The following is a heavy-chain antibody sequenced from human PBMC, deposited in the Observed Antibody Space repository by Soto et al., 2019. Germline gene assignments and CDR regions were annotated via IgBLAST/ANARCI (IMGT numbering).Heavy chain of an antibody. CDR3: AKRGSDFRGFDY. CDR1: GFTFSSYA. V-gene: IGHV3-23*01. CDR2: ISGSGGTT. Sequence: GGSLRLSCAASGFTFSSYAMSWVRQAPGKGLEWVTGISGSGGTTYYADSVKGRFTISRDNSKNTLYLQMNSLRADDTAVYYCAKRGSDFRGFDYWGQGTLVTVSS. D-gene: IGHD5-12*01. J-gene: IGHJ4*02.